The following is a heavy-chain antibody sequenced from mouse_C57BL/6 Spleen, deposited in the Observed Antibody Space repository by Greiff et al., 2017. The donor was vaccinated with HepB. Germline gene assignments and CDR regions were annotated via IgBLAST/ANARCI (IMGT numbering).Heavy chain of an antibody. V-gene: IGHV5-9*01. D-gene: IGHD2-4*01. CDR1: GFTFSSYT. CDR2: ISGGGGNT. Sequence: EVQGVESGGGLVKPGGSLKLSCAASGFTFSSYTMSWVRQTPEKRLEWVATISGGGGNTYYPDSVKGRFTISRDNAKNTLYLQMSSLRSEDTALYYCARSIYYDYFFAYWGQGTLVTVSA. CDR3: ARSIYYDYFFAY. J-gene: IGHJ3*01.